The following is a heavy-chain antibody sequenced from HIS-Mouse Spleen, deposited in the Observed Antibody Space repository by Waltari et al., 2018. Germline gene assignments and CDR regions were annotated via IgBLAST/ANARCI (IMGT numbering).Heavy chain of an antibody. V-gene: IGHV2-70*15. Sequence: QVTLRESGPALVKPTQTLTLTCPFSGFSLRNSGMCVSGIRQPPGKALEWLARIDWDDDKYYSTYLKTRLTISKDNSKKQVVLTMTNMDPVDTATYYCARIAEGYTSGWYAFDYWGQGTLVTVSS. J-gene: IGHJ4*02. D-gene: IGHD6-19*01. CDR3: ARIAEGYTSGWYAFDY. CDR1: GFSLRNSGMC. CDR2: IDWDDDK.